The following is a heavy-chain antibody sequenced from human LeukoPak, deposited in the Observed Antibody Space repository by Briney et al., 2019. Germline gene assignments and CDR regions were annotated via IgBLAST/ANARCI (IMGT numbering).Heavy chain of an antibody. Sequence: SETLSLTCTVSGGSISGGYWSWIRQPPGRGLEWIGYVYTSGSTNYNPSLKSRVTISVDTSKSQFTLKLSSVTAADTAVYYCAKSYFDYSTYYSYYFNLWGQGALVTVSS. CDR3: AKSYFDYSTYYSYYFNL. CDR1: GGSISGGY. CDR2: VYTSGST. V-gene: IGHV4-4*09. D-gene: IGHD4-11*01. J-gene: IGHJ4*02.